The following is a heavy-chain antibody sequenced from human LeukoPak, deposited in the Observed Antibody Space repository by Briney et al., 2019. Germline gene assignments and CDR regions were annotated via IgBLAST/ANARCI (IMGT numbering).Heavy chain of an antibody. V-gene: IGHV3-23*01. Sequence: GGSLRLSCAASGFTFSNYAMSWVRQAPGKGLEWVSAISGSGGSTYYADSVKGRFTVSGDNAKNTLSLQMNSLRVEDTAFYYCARKGIAAPGTHDAFDIWGQGTMVTVSS. CDR2: ISGSGGST. CDR3: ARKGIAAPGTHDAFDI. J-gene: IGHJ3*02. D-gene: IGHD6-13*01. CDR1: GFTFSNYA.